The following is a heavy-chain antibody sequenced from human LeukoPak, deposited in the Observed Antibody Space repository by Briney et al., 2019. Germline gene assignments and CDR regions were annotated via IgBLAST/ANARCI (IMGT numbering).Heavy chain of an antibody. V-gene: IGHV3-23*01. CDR3: AKAAPAAYDY. D-gene: IGHD2-2*01. CDR2: ISGGGANT. J-gene: IGHJ4*02. Sequence: GGSLRLSCAASGFIFSNYAMGLVHQAPGKGLEWVSAISGGGANTYYADSVKGRFTISRDNSKNTLYLQMNSLRAEDTAVYYCAKAAPAAYDYWGQGTLVTVSS. CDR1: GFIFSNYA.